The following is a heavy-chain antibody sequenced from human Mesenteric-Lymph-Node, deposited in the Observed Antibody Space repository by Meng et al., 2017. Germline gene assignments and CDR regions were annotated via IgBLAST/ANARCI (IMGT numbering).Heavy chain of an antibody. Sequence: QVQLVESGGGVVQPGRSLRLSCAASGFTFSSNGMHWVGQAPGKGREWVAVIWNDGSNKYYADSVKGRFTISRDNSKNTLYLQMNSLRAEDTAVYYCARDLRNFDYWGQGTLVTVSS. V-gene: IGHV3-33*01. CDR1: GFTFSSNG. CDR3: ARDLRNFDY. J-gene: IGHJ4*02. CDR2: IWNDGSNK.